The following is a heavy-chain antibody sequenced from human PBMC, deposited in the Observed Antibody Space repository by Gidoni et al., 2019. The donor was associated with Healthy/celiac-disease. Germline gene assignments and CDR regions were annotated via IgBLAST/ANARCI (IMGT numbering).Heavy chain of an antibody. J-gene: IGHJ2*01. Sequence: EVQLLESGGGLVQPGGSLSLSCAASGVTFSSYAMSWVRQAPGKGLEWVSAISGSGGSTYYADSVKGRFTISRDNSKNTLYLQMNSLRAEDTAVYYCAKDPVVYGDYSWYFDLWGRGTLVTVSS. CDR2: ISGSGGST. CDR1: GVTFSSYA. CDR3: AKDPVVYGDYSWYFDL. D-gene: IGHD4-17*01. V-gene: IGHV3-23*01.